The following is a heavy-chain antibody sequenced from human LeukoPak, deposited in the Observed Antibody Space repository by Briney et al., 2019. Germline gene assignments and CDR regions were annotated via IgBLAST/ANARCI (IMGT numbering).Heavy chain of an antibody. Sequence: EGSLRLSCAAAGFTFNSYSMSWVRQAPGKGLEWVSAISSSGGNTYYADSVKGRFTISRDNSKNTLYLQMNSLRAEDTAVYYCAKDLEAWGQGTLVTVSS. CDR1: GFTFNSYS. CDR2: ISSSGGNT. CDR3: AKDLEA. V-gene: IGHV3-23*01. D-gene: IGHD1-1*01. J-gene: IGHJ5*02.